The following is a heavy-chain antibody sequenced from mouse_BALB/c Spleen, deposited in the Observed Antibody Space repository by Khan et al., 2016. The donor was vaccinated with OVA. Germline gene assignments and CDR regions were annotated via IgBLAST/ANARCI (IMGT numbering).Heavy chain of an antibody. Sequence: QVQLKESGPGLVAPSQSLSITCTISGFSLTNYGVHWVRQPPGKGLEWLVVIWSDGSTTYNSALKSRLTISKDNSDSQVFLKMNSPQTDDTAMYFCARQPYYHYNIMDYWGQGTSVTVSS. D-gene: IGHD2-10*01. CDR1: GFSLTNYG. J-gene: IGHJ4*01. CDR2: IWSDGST. V-gene: IGHV2-6-1*01. CDR3: ARQPYYHYNIMDY.